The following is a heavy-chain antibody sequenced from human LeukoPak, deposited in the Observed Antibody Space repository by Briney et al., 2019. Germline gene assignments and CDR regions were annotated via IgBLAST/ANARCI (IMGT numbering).Heavy chain of an antibody. CDR1: GFSSSSYS. Sequence: GGSLRLSWAAAGFSSSSYSMNWVRKAPGKGQGRGSSISRSSSYIYYADSVKGRFTLSRDNAKHSLYLQMNSLRAEDTAVYYCASRSKYCSGGSCYSSDAFDIWGKGTTVTISS. D-gene: IGHD2-15*01. V-gene: IGHV3-21*01. J-gene: IGHJ3*02. CDR3: ASRSKYCSGGSCYSSDAFDI. CDR2: ISRSSSYI.